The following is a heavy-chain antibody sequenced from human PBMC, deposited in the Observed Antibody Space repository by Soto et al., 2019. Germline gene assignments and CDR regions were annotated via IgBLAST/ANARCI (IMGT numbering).Heavy chain of an antibody. V-gene: IGHV3-33*01. J-gene: IGHJ6*02. CDR1: GFTFSSYG. Sequence: QVQLVESGGGVDQPGRSLRLSCAASGFTFSSYGMHWVRQAPGKGLEWVAVIWYDGSNKYYADSVKGRFTISRDNSKNTLYLPMNSLRAEDTAVYYCARDLGIFYGMDVWGQGTTVTVSS. CDR3: ARDLGIFYGMDV. D-gene: IGHD1-20*01. CDR2: IWYDGSNK.